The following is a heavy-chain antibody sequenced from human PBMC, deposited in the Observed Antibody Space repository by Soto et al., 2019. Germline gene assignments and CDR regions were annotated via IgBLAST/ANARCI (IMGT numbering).Heavy chain of an antibody. V-gene: IGHV4-59*08. Sequence: QVQLQESGPGLVKPSETLSLTCTVSGGSISSYYWSWIRQPPGKGLEWIGYIYYSGSTNYNPSLKSRVTISVDTSKNQFSLKLSSVTAADTAVYYCARHSGTRQWLVLDYWGQGTLVTVSS. J-gene: IGHJ4*02. CDR2: IYYSGST. D-gene: IGHD6-19*01. CDR3: ARHSGTRQWLVLDY. CDR1: GGSISSYY.